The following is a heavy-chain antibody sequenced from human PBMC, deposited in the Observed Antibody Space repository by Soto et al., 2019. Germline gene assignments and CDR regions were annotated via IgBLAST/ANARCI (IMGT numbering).Heavy chain of an antibody. CDR1: GGSISSGDYY. CDR3: ARVYVWNCISNSCPFDY. CDR2: IYYSGST. Sequence: QVQLQESGTGLVTPSQTLSLTCTVSGGSISSGDYYWSWIRQPPGKGLEWIGYIYYSGSTYYNPSLKIRVTISVDTSKNQFSLKRSSVTAADTAVYYCARVYVWNCISNSCPFDYWGQGTLVTFSS. D-gene: IGHD2-2*01. J-gene: IGHJ4*02. V-gene: IGHV4-30-4*01.